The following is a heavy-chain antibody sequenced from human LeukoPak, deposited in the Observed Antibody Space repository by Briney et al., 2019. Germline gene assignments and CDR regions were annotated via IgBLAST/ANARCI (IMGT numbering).Heavy chain of an antibody. CDR3: ARGPIVVVPAASYYYYYYMDV. Sequence: ASVKVSCKASGYTFTSYCITWVRQAPGQGLEWMGWMNPNSGNTGYAQKFQGRVTMTRNTSISTAYMELSSLRSEDTAVYYCARGPIVVVPAASYYYYYYMDVWGKGTTVTISS. V-gene: IGHV1-8*02. J-gene: IGHJ6*03. CDR2: MNPNSGNT. D-gene: IGHD2-2*01. CDR1: GYTFTSYC.